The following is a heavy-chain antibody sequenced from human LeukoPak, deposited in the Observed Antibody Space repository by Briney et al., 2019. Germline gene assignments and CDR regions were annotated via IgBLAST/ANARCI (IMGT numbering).Heavy chain of an antibody. CDR3: ARLTGTTDY. V-gene: IGHV1-2*02. D-gene: IGHD1-20*01. Sequence: ASVKVSCKASVYSFSGYYMQWVRQAPGQGLEWMGWINPNTGDTNYAQKFQGRVTMTRDTSISTVYKELSRLTSDDTAVYYCARLTGTTDYWGQGTLVTVSS. CDR2: INPNTGDT. J-gene: IGHJ4*02. CDR1: VYSFSGYY.